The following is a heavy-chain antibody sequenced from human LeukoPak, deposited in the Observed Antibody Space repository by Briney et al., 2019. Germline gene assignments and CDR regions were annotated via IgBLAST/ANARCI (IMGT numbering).Heavy chain of an antibody. D-gene: IGHD2-21*02. CDR1: GYTLTELS. V-gene: IGHV1-24*01. CDR3: AAYRYCGGDCYDAFDI. CDR2: FDPEEGER. J-gene: IGHJ3*02. Sequence: ASVKVSCKVSGYTLTELSMHWVRQAPGKGLEWMGGFDPEEGERIYAQKFQGRVTMTEDTSTDTAYMELRSLRSEDTAVYYCAAYRYCGGDCYDAFDIWGQGTMVTVSA.